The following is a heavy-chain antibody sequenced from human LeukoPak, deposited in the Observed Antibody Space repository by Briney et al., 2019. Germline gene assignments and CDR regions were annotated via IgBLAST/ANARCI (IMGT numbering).Heavy chain of an antibody. D-gene: IGHD4-17*01. CDR2: INWDGGRT. Sequence: PGGSLRLSCAASGFSLDDYGMIWVRQAPGKGLEWVSGINWDGGRTGYADSVKGRFTISRDNAKNSLYLQMNSLRAEDTAVYYCARDSSDYGDYKPHDYWGQGTLVTVSS. V-gene: IGHV3-20*04. CDR3: ARDSSDYGDYKPHDY. CDR1: GFSLDDYG. J-gene: IGHJ4*02.